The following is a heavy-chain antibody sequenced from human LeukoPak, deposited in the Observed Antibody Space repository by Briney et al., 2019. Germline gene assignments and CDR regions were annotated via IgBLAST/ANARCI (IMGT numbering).Heavy chain of an antibody. J-gene: IGHJ6*03. CDR2: INTNTGNP. CDR3: ARRYSYGPEGGYYYYYYMDV. V-gene: IGHV7-4-1*02. CDR1: GYTFTSYA. Sequence: ASVKVSCKASGYTFTSYAMNWVRQAPGQGLEWMGWINTNTGNPTYAQGFTGRFVFSLDTSVSTAYLQISSLKAEDTAVYYCARRYSYGPEGGYYYYYYMDVWGKGTTVTVSS. D-gene: IGHD5-18*01.